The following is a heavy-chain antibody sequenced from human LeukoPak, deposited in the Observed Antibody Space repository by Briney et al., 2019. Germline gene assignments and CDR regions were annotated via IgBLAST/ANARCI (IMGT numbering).Heavy chain of an antibody. V-gene: IGHV3-49*04. J-gene: IGHJ4*02. CDR1: GFTFGDYA. Sequence: GGSLRLSCTASGFTFGDYAMSWVRQAPGKGLEWVGFIRSKAYGGTTEYAASVKGRFTISRDDSKSIAYLQMNSRKTEDTAVYYCTRAGSYGSGNSIWGQGTLVTVSS. CDR3: TRAGSYGSGNSI. D-gene: IGHD3-10*01. CDR2: IRSKAYGGTT.